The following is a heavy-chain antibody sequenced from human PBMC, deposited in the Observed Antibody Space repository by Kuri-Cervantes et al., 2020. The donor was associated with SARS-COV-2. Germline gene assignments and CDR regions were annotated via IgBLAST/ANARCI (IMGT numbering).Heavy chain of an antibody. CDR3: ARGGSMIVVRRYFDY. CDR2: INQSGST. Sequence: SQTLSLTCALYDASFSIYYWSWVRQPPGRGLEWIADINQSGSTNYNPSLKSRLTISVGASKNQFFLKMTSMTAADAAVYYCARGGSMIVVRRYFDYWGQGTLVTVSS. J-gene: IGHJ4*02. CDR1: DASFSIYY. V-gene: IGHV4-34*01. D-gene: IGHD3-22*01.